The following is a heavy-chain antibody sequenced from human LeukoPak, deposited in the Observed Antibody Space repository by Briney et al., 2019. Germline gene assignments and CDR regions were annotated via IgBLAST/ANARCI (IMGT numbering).Heavy chain of an antibody. D-gene: IGHD1-26*01. J-gene: IGHJ3*01. CDR2: ISVYNGRT. CDR3: ARGGRWELPRPYAFDV. V-gene: IGHV1-18*01. CDR1: GGTFSSYA. Sequence: ASVKVSCKASGGTFSSYAISWVRQAPGQGLEWLGWISVYNGRTNYAQKLQGRATMTADTSTTTAYMELRTLRSDDTAVYYCARGGRWELPRPYAFDVWGQGTVVTVSS.